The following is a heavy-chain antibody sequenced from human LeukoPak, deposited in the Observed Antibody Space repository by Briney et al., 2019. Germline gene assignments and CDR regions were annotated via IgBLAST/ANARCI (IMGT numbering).Heavy chain of an antibody. Sequence: SETLSLTCAVYGGSFSGYYWSWIRQPPGKGLEWIGEINHSGSTNYNPSLKSRVTISVDTSKNQFSLKLSSVTAADTAVYYCARGPDCSGGSCSNGFDYWGQGTLVTVSS. J-gene: IGHJ4*02. CDR3: ARGPDCSGGSCSNGFDY. D-gene: IGHD2-15*01. CDR1: GGSFSGYY. CDR2: INHSGST. V-gene: IGHV4-34*01.